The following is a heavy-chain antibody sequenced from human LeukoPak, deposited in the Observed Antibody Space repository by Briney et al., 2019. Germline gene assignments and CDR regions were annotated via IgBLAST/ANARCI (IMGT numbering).Heavy chain of an antibody. V-gene: IGHV4-34*01. D-gene: IGHD6-13*01. CDR1: GGFFRGYY. CDR2: INHSGST. Sequence: SETLSLTCAVCGGFFRGYYWSWIRQPPAKGREWIGEINHSGSTNYNPAHKSRVTISVDTSKYQFSLKLSSVTAADTAVYYCAREGRAASTNWYFDLWGRGTLVTVSS. CDR3: AREGRAASTNWYFDL. J-gene: IGHJ2*01.